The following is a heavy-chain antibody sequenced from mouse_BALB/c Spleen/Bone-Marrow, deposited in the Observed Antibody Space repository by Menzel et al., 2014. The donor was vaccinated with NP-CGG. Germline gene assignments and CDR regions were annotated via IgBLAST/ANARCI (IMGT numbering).Heavy chain of an antibody. CDR2: ISNGSSPI. CDR3: ARKGAMITHYYAMDY. V-gene: IGHV5-17*02. J-gene: IGHJ4*01. D-gene: IGHD2-4*01. Sequence: EVKLMESGGGLLQPGGSRKLSCAASGFTFSSFGMHWVRQAPEKGLEWVAYISNGSSPIYYADTVKGRFTISRDNPKNTLFLQMTSLRSEDTAMYYCARKGAMITHYYAMDYRGQGTSVTVPS. CDR1: GFTFSSFG.